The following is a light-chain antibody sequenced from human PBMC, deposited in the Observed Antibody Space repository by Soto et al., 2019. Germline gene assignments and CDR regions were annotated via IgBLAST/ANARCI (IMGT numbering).Light chain of an antibody. CDR3: SSFAGTNSVV. V-gene: IGLV2-8*01. J-gene: IGLJ1*01. CDR1: TSDIGAYNY. Sequence: QSALTQPASVSGSPGQSITISCTGTTSDIGAYNYVSWYQQRPGKAPKLIIYEVTRRPSGVPDRIFGSKSYTTASLTVSGLQAEDEADYYCSSFAGTNSVVFGTGTKLTVL. CDR2: EVT.